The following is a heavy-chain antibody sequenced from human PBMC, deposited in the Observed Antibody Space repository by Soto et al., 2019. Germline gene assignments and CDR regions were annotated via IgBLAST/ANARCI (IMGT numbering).Heavy chain of an antibody. J-gene: IGHJ4*02. CDR2: IIPIFGTA. CDR1: GGTFISYA. Sequence: SVKVSCKASGGTFISYAISWVRQAPGQGLEWMGGIIPIFGTANYAQKFQGRVTITADESTSTAYMELSSLRSEDTAVYYCARASSIRGYSDYVGPFDYWGQGTLVTVSS. V-gene: IGHV1-69*13. CDR3: ARASSIRGYSDYVGPFDY. D-gene: IGHD5-12*01.